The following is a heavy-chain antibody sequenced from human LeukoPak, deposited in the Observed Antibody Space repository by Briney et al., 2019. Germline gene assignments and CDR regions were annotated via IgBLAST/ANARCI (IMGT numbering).Heavy chain of an antibody. CDR1: GGSISSGGYY. Sequence: SQTLSLTCTVSGGSISSGGYYWSWIRQPPGKGLELIGYIYHSGSTYYNPSLKSRVTISVDRSKNQFSLKLSSVTAADTAVYYCARDQGITGTTRNFDLWGRGTLVTVSS. D-gene: IGHD1-7*01. J-gene: IGHJ2*01. CDR2: IYHSGST. CDR3: ARDQGITGTTRNFDL. V-gene: IGHV4-30-2*01.